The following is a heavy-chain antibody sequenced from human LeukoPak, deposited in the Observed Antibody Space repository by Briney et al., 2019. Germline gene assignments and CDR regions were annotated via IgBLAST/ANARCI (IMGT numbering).Heavy chain of an antibody. CDR1: GFTFSSYD. D-gene: IGHD3-9*01. Sequence: GGSLRLSCAVSGFTFSSYDMSWVRQAPGKGLEWVSGISGSGGSTYYADSVKGRFTISRDTSKNALYLQMNSLRVEDTAVYYCAKVGQNYDILTYYFDYWGQGTLVTVSS. CDR2: ISGSGGST. CDR3: AKVGQNYDILTYYFDY. V-gene: IGHV3-23*01. J-gene: IGHJ4*02.